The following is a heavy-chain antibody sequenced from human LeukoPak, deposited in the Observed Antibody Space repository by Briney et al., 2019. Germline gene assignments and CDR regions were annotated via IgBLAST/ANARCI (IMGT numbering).Heavy chain of an antibody. J-gene: IGHJ4*02. Sequence: PGGSLRLSCAASGFTFSSYAMSWVRQAPGKGLEWVSAISGSGGSTYYTDSVKGRFTISRDNSKNTVYLQMNSLRADDTAVYYCARLGEMTATKGYWGQGTLVTVSS. CDR1: GFTFSSYA. CDR2: ISGSGGST. CDR3: ARLGEMTATKGY. V-gene: IGHV3-23*01. D-gene: IGHD5-24*01.